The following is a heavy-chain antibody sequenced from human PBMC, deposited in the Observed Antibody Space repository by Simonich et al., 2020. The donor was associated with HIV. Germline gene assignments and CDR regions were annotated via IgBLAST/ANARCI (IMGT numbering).Heavy chain of an antibody. CDR2: IYHSGST. V-gene: IGHV4-34*01. Sequence: QVQLQQWGAGLLKPSETLSLTCAVYGGSFSGYYWSWIRQPPGKGLEWLGEIYHSGSTNYNPSLKSRVTISVDTSKNQFSLKLSSVTAADTAVYYCARGFYQRLYYFDYCGQGTLVTVSS. D-gene: IGHD2-2*01. CDR1: GGSFSGYY. CDR3: ARGFYQRLYYFDY. J-gene: IGHJ4*02.